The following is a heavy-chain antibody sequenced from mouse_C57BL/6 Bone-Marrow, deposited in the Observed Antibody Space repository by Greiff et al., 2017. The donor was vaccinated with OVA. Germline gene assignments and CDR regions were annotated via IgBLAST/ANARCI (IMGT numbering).Heavy chain of an antibody. J-gene: IGHJ3*01. D-gene: IGHD1-1*01. CDR2: ISDGGSYT. V-gene: IGHV5-4*03. CDR3: ANYCSSRGGFAY. Sequence: DVMLVESGGGLVKPGGSLKLSCAASGFTFSSYAMSWVRQTPEKRLEWVATISDGGSYTSYPDNVKGRFTISSDNAKTKLYLQMSHLKSEDTAMYDGANYCSSRGGFAYWGQGTLVTVSA. CDR1: GFTFSSYA.